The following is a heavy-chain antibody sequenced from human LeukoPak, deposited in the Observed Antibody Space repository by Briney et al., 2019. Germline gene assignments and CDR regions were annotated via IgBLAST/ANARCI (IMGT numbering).Heavy chain of an antibody. Sequence: GGSLRLSCAASGFTVSSNYMSWVRQAPGKGLEWVSVIYSGGNTYYADSVQGRFTMSRENPENTLYLQMNSLRAEDTAVYDCARAHDRGYYYGFDYWGQGTLVTVSS. V-gene: IGHV3-66*01. CDR2: IYSGGNT. CDR1: GFTVSSNY. J-gene: IGHJ4*02. D-gene: IGHD3-22*01. CDR3: ARAHDRGYYYGFDY.